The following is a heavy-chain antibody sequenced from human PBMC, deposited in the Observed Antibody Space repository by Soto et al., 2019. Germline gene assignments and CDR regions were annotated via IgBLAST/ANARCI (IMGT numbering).Heavy chain of an antibody. V-gene: IGHV3-21*01. CDR1: GFTFSNYN. CDR2: ITSAGSYI. D-gene: IGHD2-8*02. CDR3: ARGILGGVRIDYGMDV. Sequence: EVQLVESGGGLVKPGGSLRLSCAASGFTFSNYNMNGVRQPPGKGLEWVSSITSAGSYIYYAEALKGRVTISRDNAKNSLFLQMNSLRAEDTALYFCARGILGGVRIDYGMDVWGQGTTVTVSS. J-gene: IGHJ6*02.